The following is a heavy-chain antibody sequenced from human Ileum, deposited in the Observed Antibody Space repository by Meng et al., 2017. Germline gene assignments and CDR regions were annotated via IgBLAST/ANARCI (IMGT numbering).Heavy chain of an antibody. CDR3: TRDVGWQRFDP. J-gene: IGHJ5*02. CDR2: IVTDGSIA. D-gene: IGHD2-15*01. V-gene: IGHV3-74*01. CDR1: GFTFGSYW. Sequence: GESLKISCAASGFTFGSYWRMNWVRQVPGKGLVWVSYIVTDGSIASHADCVKGRFTISRDNAKNSLYLQMNSLRAEDTAVYYCTRDVGWQRFDPWGQGTLVTVSS.